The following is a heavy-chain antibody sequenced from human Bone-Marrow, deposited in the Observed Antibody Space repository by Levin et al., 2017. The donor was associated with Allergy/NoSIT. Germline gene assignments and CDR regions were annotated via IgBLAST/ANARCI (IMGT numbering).Heavy chain of an antibody. CDR2: ISYDESNK. CDR1: GFIFNYYG. V-gene: IGHV3-30*18. Sequence: QAGGSLRLSCAASGFIFNYYGMHWVRQAPGKGLEWVAVISYDESNKKYADSVKGRFTISRDNSKNTLYLQMNSLRVEDTAVYYCAKDVGIGEAPLFYAMDVWGQGTTVTVSS. J-gene: IGHJ6*02. CDR3: AKDVGIGEAPLFYAMDV. D-gene: IGHD2-15*01.